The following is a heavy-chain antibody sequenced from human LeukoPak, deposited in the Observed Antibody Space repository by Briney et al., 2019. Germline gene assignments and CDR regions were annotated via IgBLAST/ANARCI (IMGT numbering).Heavy chain of an antibody. J-gene: IGHJ2*01. V-gene: IGHV3-23*01. D-gene: IGHD6-19*01. CDR3: ARKTLREQWPVNWYFDL. CDR2: ISGSGGST. Sequence: GGSLRLSCAASGFTFSSYAMSWVRQAPGKGLEWVSAISGSGGSTYYADSVKGRFTISRDNSKNTLYLQMNSLRAEDTAVYYCARKTLREQWPVNWYFDLWGRGTLVTVSS. CDR1: GFTFSSYA.